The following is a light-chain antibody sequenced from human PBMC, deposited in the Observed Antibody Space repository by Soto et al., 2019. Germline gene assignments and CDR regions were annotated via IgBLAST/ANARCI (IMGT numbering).Light chain of an antibody. V-gene: IGKV3-20*01. Sequence: EILLTQSPGTLSLSPGEIATLSCIASQIVSSNFLAWYQQKPGQAPRLLIYGASNRATGIPDRFSGSGSGTDFTLTISRLEPEDFAVYYCQQYSSSPLTFGGGTKVDI. J-gene: IGKJ4*01. CDR2: GAS. CDR1: QIVSSNF. CDR3: QQYSSSPLT.